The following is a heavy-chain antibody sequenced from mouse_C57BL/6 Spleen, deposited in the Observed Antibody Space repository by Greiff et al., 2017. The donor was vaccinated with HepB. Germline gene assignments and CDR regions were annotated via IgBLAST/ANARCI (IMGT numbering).Heavy chain of an antibody. CDR1: GYTFTSYT. Sequence: QVQLQQSGADLARPGASVKMSCKSSGYTFTSYTMHWVKQRPGQGLEWIGYINPSSGYTKYNQKFKDKATLTADKSSSTAYMQLSSLTSEDSAVYYCARSTTVVADYWGQGTTLTVSS. D-gene: IGHD1-1*01. CDR3: ARSTTVVADY. V-gene: IGHV1-4*01. CDR2: INPSSGYT. J-gene: IGHJ2*01.